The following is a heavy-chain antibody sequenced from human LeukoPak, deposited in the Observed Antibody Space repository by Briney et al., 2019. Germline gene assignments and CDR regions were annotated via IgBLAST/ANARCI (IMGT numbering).Heavy chain of an antibody. V-gene: IGHV1-69*11. CDR3: ARGPPGIVGATGYFDY. CDR2: IIPILGTA. J-gene: IGHJ4*02. Sequence: SVKVSCKASGGTFSSYAISWVRQAPGQGLEWMGRIIPILGTANYAQKFQGRVTIAADESTSTAYMELSSLRSEDTAVYYCARGPPGIVGATGYFDYWGQGTLVTVSS. D-gene: IGHD1-26*01. CDR1: GGTFSSYA.